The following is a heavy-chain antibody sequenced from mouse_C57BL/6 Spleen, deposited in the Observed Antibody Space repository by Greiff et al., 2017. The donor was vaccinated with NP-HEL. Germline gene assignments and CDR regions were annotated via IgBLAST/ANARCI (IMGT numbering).Heavy chain of an antibody. J-gene: IGHJ4*01. CDR1: GYTFTSYW. D-gene: IGHD1-1*01. CDR2: IDPSDSYT. V-gene: IGHV1-69*01. Sequence: QVQLQQPGAELVMPGASVKLSCKASGYTFTSYWMHWVKQRPGQGLEWIGEIDPSDSYTNYNQKFKGKATLTVDQSSSTAYMQLSSLTSEDSAVYYCARTSGSSYQGAMDYWGQGTSVTVSS. CDR3: ARTSGSSYQGAMDY.